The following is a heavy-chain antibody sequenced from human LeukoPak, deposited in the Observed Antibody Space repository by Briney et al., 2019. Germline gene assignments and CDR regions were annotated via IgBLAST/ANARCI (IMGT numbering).Heavy chain of an antibody. Sequence: PGRSLRLSCAASGFTFYDYAMHWVRQAPGKGLEWVSGISWNSFSIGYADSVKGRFTISRDNAKNSRYLQMNSLRAEDMALYYCAKGLYNSGWYYFDYWGQGTLVTVSS. D-gene: IGHD6-19*01. J-gene: IGHJ4*02. V-gene: IGHV3-9*03. CDR1: GFTFYDYA. CDR2: ISWNSFSI. CDR3: AKGLYNSGWYYFDY.